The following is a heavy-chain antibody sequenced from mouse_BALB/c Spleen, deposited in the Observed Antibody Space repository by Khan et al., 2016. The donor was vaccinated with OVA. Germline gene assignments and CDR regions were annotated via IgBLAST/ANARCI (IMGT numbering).Heavy chain of an antibody. J-gene: IGHJ2*01. Sequence: VQLVESGPGLVKPSQSLSLTCTVTGYSITTDYAWNWIRQFPGNRLEWMGFISYSGNTKYNPSLKSRISITRDTSKNQFFLQLKYVTTEDTARYYCARVYGGDFDYWGQGTTLTVSS. V-gene: IGHV3-2*02. D-gene: IGHD1-1*01. CDR1: GYSITTDYA. CDR2: ISYSGNT. CDR3: ARVYGGDFDY.